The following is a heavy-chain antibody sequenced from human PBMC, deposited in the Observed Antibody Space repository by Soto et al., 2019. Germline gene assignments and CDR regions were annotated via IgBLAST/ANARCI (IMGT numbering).Heavy chain of an antibody. CDR2: IIPIFGTA. D-gene: IGHD6-19*01. V-gene: IGHV1-69*13. CDR3: ARVTAVAVALFDY. CDR1: GGTFSSYA. Sequence: VASVKVSCKASGGTFSSYAISWVRQAPGQGLEWMGGIIPIFGTANYAQKFQGRVTITADESTSTAYMELSSLRSEDTAVYYCARVTAVAVALFDYWGQGTLVTV. J-gene: IGHJ4*02.